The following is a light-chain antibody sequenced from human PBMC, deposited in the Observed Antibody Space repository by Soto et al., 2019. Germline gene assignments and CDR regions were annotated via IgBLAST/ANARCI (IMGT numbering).Light chain of an antibody. Sequence: EIVLTKSPGTLSSSPGERVTLSCRASQFVTSNYLAWYQQKPGQAPRLLIFGASIRDTGLPDRFSGGGSGTDFTLTISRLEPEDSAVYYCQQYGSSPGTFGQGTKVDIK. J-gene: IGKJ1*01. CDR1: QFVTSNY. CDR2: GAS. V-gene: IGKV3-20*01. CDR3: QQYGSSPGT.